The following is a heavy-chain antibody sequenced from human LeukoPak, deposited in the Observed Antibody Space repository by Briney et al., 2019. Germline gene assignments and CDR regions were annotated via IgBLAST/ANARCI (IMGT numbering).Heavy chain of an antibody. CDR1: GGSISSGGYY. D-gene: IGHD2-21*01. Sequence: SETLSLTCTVSGGSISSGGYYWSWIRQPPGKGLEWIGYIYHSGSTYYNPSLKSRVTISVDRSKNQFSLKLSSVTAADTAVYYCARFPFRYYYYGMDVWGQGTTVTVSS. CDR3: ARFPFRYYYYGMDV. CDR2: IYHSGST. J-gene: IGHJ6*02. V-gene: IGHV4-30-2*01.